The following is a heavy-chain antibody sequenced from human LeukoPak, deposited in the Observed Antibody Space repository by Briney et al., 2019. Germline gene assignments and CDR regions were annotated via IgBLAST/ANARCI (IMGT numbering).Heavy chain of an antibody. V-gene: IGHV1-18*01. CDR3: ARRYDFWSGHYYYYYYGMDV. J-gene: IGHJ6*02. CDR2: ISAYNGNT. D-gene: IGHD3-3*01. CDR1: GYTFTSYG. Sequence: GASVKVSCKASGYTFTSYGISWVRQAPGQGLEWMGWISAYNGNTNYAQKLQGRVTMTTDTSTSTAYMELRSLRSDDTAVYYCARRYDFWSGHYYYYYYGMDVWGQGTTVTVSS.